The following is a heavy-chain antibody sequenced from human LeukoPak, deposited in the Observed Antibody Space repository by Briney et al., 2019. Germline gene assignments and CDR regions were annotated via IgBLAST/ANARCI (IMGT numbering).Heavy chain of an antibody. J-gene: IGHJ6*03. CDR2: INHSGST. V-gene: IGHV4-34*01. Sequence: SETLSLTCAVYGGSFSGYYWSWIRQPPGKGLEWIGEINHSGSTNYNPSLKSRVTISVDTSKNQFSLKLSSVTAADTAVYYCARRVGSSGWGNYYYYYYMDAWGKGTTVTISS. D-gene: IGHD6-19*01. CDR1: GGSFSGYY. CDR3: ARRVGSSGWGNYYYYYYMDA.